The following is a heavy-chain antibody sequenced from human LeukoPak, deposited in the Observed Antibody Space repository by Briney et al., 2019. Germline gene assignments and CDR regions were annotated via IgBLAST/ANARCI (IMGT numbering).Heavy chain of an antibody. V-gene: IGHV1-3*01. CDR3: ARGDNPYYYYGMDV. Sequence: KFQGRVTITRDTSASTAYMELSSLRSEDTAVYYCARGDNPYYYYGMDVWGQGTTVTVSS. J-gene: IGHJ6*02. D-gene: IGHD2-21*02.